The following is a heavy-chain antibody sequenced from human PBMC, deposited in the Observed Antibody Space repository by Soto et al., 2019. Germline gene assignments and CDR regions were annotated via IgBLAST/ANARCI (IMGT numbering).Heavy chain of an antibody. Sequence: SETLSLTCTVSGGSISSGGYYWSWIRQHPGKGLEWIGYIYYSGGTYYNPSLRGRVTISIEMSKNQFSLNLSSVTAAETAVYYCARGGIVVIPDSWAQGTLVTVSS. CDR2: IYYSGGT. V-gene: IGHV4-31*03. CDR3: ARGGIVVIPDS. J-gene: IGHJ5*01. D-gene: IGHD1-26*01. CDR1: GGSISSGGYY.